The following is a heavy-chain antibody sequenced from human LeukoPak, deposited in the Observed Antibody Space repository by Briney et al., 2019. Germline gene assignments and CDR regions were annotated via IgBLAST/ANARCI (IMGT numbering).Heavy chain of an antibody. Sequence: GGSLRLSCAASGFTFSRSSMNWVRQAPGKGLEWVSSISSSSSYIYYADSVKGRFTISRDNAKNSLYLQMNSLRAEDTAVYYCARHGSGSYFGYWGQGTLVTVSS. CDR1: GFTFSRSS. D-gene: IGHD3-10*01. CDR2: ISSSSSYI. V-gene: IGHV3-21*01. J-gene: IGHJ4*02. CDR3: ARHGSGSYFGY.